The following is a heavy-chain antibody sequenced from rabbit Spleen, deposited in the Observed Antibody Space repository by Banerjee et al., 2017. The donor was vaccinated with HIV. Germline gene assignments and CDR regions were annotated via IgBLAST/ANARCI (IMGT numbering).Heavy chain of an antibody. CDR1: GFTLSSYYM. J-gene: IGHJ4*01. V-gene: IGHV1S45*01. CDR3: ARDLAGVIGWNFNL. Sequence: EQLEESAGGLVQPGGFLKLSCKASGFTLSSYYMNWVRQAPGKGLEWIGCINTATGKGVYASWAKGRFTISKTSSTTVTLQMTSLTAADTATYFCARDLAGVIGWNFNLWGPGTLVTVS. CDR2: INTATGKG. D-gene: IGHD4-1*01.